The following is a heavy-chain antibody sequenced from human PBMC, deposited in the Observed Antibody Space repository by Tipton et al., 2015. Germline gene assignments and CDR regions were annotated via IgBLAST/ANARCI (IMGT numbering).Heavy chain of an antibody. D-gene: IGHD3-3*01. CDR2: IYYSGST. V-gene: IGHV4-30-4*01. Sequence: TLSLTCSVSGGSISSGNYFWSWVRQPPGKGLEWIGYIYYSGSTYYNPSLKSRVTISGDTSKNQFSLKLRSVTAADTAVYYCARVGGIFGVVAYGMDVWGQGTTVTVSS. CDR3: ARVGGIFGVVAYGMDV. J-gene: IGHJ6*02. CDR1: GGSISSGNYF.